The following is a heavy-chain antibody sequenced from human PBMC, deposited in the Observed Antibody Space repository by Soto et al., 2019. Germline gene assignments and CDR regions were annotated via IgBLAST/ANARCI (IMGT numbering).Heavy chain of an antibody. Sequence: SVKVSCKASGGTFSSYTISWVRQAPGQGLEWMGRITPILGIANYAQKFQGRVTITADKSTSTAYMELSSLRSEDTAVYYCARDFGDPHFDYWGQGTLVTVSS. CDR1: GGTFSSYT. CDR2: ITPILGIA. J-gene: IGHJ4*02. CDR3: ARDFGDPHFDY. V-gene: IGHV1-69*04. D-gene: IGHD2-21*02.